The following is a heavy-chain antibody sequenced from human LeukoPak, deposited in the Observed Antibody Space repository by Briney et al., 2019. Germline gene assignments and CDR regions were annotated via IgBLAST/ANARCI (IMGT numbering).Heavy chain of an antibody. CDR3: ARGDLLLGVDI. CDR1: GFTFSSYS. V-gene: IGHV3-21*01. Sequence: PGGSLRLSCAASGFTFSSYSMNWVRQAPGKGLEWVSSIGSSSSYIYYADSVKGRFTISRDNAKNSLYLQMNSLRAEDTAVYYCARGDLLLGVDIWGQGTMVTVSS. CDR2: IGSSSSYI. D-gene: IGHD2/OR15-2a*01. J-gene: IGHJ3*02.